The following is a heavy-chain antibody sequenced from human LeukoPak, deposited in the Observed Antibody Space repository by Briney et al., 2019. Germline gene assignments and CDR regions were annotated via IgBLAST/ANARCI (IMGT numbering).Heavy chain of an antibody. CDR1: GGSFSGYY. V-gene: IGHV4-34*01. D-gene: IGHD3-3*01. J-gene: IGHJ3*02. Sequence: SETLSLTCAVYGGSFSGYYWSWIRQPPGKGLEWIGEINHSGSTNYNPSLKSRVTISVDTSKNQFSLKLSSVTAADTAVYYCARHPGVTIFGVVPAGANAFDIWGQGTMVTVSS. CDR2: INHSGST. CDR3: ARHPGVTIFGVVPAGANAFDI.